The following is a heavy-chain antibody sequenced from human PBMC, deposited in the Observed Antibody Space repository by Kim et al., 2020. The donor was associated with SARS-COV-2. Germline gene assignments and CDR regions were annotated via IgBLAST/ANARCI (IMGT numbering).Heavy chain of an antibody. V-gene: IGHV3-7*04. J-gene: IGHJ5*02. CDR2: DGSAK. D-gene: IGHD2-21*01. CDR3: VRGIPSA. Sequence: DGSAKFYVAPVKGRFTISRDNAKNSVFLQMNSLRAEDTAVYYCVRGIPSAWGQGTLVTVSS.